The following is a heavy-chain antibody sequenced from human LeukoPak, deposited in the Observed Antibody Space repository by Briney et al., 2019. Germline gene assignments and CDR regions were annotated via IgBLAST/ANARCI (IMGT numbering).Heavy chain of an antibody. Sequence: GGSLRLSCAASGFTFSSYSMNWVRQAPGKGLEWVSSISSSSGYIYYADSVKGRFTISRDNAKNSLYLQMNSLRAEDTAVYYCARDPIAVAGNWGQGTLVTVSS. CDR2: ISSSSGYI. CDR3: ARDPIAVAGN. J-gene: IGHJ4*02. CDR1: GFTFSSYS. D-gene: IGHD6-19*01. V-gene: IGHV3-21*01.